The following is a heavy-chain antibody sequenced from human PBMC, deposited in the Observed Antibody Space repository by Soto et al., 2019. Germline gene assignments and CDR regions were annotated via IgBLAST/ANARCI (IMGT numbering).Heavy chain of an antibody. Sequence: PGGSLRLSCVASGFPFNSYWMGWVRQAPGKGLEWVANIEQNGDENRYVDSVKGRFTISRDSAKNSLYLQMSSLRDEDTAVYYCARDLWTYWGQGALVTVPQ. CDR1: GFPFNSYW. CDR3: ARDLWTY. D-gene: IGHD3-3*01. CDR2: IEQNGDEN. V-gene: IGHV3-7*01. J-gene: IGHJ4*02.